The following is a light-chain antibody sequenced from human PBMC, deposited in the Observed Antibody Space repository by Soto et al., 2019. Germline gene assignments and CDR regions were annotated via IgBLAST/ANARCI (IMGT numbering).Light chain of an antibody. J-gene: IGKJ1*01. Sequence: EIVLTQSPGTLSLSPGERATLSCRASQSVSSSYLAWYQHKPGQAPRLLIYGASIRATDIPDRFSGSGSGTDFTLTITGLEPEDCAVYYCQQYGSSPGTFGRGTKVELK. V-gene: IGKV3-20*01. CDR1: QSVSSSY. CDR2: GAS. CDR3: QQYGSSPGT.